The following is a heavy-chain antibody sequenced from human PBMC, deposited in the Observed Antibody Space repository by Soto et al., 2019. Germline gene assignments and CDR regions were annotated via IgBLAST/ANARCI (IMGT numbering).Heavy chain of an antibody. V-gene: IGHV3-74*01. Sequence: GGSLRLSCAASGFTFSSYWMHWVRQAPGKGLVWVSRINSDGSSTSYADSVKGRFTISRDNAKKSLYLQMDSLRIEDTAFYFCARDHDEDFGYDLDYFDYWGQGTLVTVSS. CDR3: ARDHDEDFGYDLDYFDY. CDR1: GFTFSSYW. J-gene: IGHJ4*02. CDR2: INSDGSST. D-gene: IGHD5-12*01.